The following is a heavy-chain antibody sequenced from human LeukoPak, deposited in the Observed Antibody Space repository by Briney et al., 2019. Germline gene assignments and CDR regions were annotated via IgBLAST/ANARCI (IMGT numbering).Heavy chain of an antibody. J-gene: IGHJ4*02. CDR1: GGSISSGDYY. CDR2: MYYSGST. D-gene: IGHD1-26*01. CDR3: ARTDYREYSGSYSFDY. Sequence: SETLSLTCAVYGGSISSGDYYWSWIRQPPGKGLEWIAYMYYSGSTYYNPSLKSRVTMSADTSKNQLSLKLSSVTAADTAVYYCARTDYREYSGSYSFDYWGQGTLVTVSS. V-gene: IGHV4-30-4*02.